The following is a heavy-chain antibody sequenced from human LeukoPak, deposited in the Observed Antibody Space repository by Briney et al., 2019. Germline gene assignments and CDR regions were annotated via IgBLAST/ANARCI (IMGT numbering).Heavy chain of an antibody. CDR3: ARNYYDSSGPYRDY. CDR2: ISAYNGNT. V-gene: IGHV1-18*01. Sequence: ASVKVSCKASGYTFTSYGISWVRQAPGRGLEWMGWISAYNGNTNYAQKLQGRVTMTTDTSTSTAYMELRSLRSDDTAVYYCARNYYDSSGPYRDYWGQGTLVTVSS. CDR1: GYTFTSYG. D-gene: IGHD3-22*01. J-gene: IGHJ4*02.